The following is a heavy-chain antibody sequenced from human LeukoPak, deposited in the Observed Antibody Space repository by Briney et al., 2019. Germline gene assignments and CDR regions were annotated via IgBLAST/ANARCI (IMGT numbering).Heavy chain of an antibody. D-gene: IGHD2-15*01. CDR2: IYYSGST. J-gene: IGHJ4*02. CDR3: ATIGYCSGGSCLAFDY. Sequence: TLSLTCAVSGGSISSGGYYWSWIRQHPGKGLEWIGYIYYSGSTYYNPSLKSRVTISVDTSKNQFSLKLSSVTAADTAVYYCATIGYCSGGSCLAFDYWGQGTLVTVSS. CDR1: GGSISSGGYY. V-gene: IGHV4-31*11.